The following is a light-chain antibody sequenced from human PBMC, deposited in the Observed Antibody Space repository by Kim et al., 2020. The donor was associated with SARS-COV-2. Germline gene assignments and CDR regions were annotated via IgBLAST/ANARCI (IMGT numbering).Light chain of an antibody. CDR3: YVWDSSSDPRV. V-gene: IGLV3-21*02. J-gene: IGLJ3*02. Sequence: PAQTPRITCRGTHIGSKSVHLHQQQRGQAPVLVLYYYSDRPSPIPPPFSSSTSGNTAPLTLSIVGAGAEADSYCYVWDSSSDPRVFGGGTQLTVL. CDR1: HIGSKS. CDR2: YYS.